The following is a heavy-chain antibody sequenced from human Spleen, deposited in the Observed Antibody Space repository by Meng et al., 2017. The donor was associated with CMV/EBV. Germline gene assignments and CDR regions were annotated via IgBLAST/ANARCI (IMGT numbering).Heavy chain of an antibody. CDR3: ARPRGLPPEFDY. CDR1: GYTFTSYG. CDR2: ISNYNGKT. Sequence: ASVKVSCKASGYTFTSYGISWVRQAPGQGLEWMGWISNYNGKTKYAQKFQGRVTMTTDTSTTTAYMELRSLRSDDTAVYYCARPRGLPPEFDYWGQGTLVTVSS. V-gene: IGHV1-18*01. J-gene: IGHJ4*02.